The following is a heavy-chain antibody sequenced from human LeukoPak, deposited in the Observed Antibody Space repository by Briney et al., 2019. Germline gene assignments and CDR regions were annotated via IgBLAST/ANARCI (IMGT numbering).Heavy chain of an antibody. CDR1: GFTFSSYG. Sequence: GRALRLSCGASGFTFSSYGMHWVRQAPGKGVGWVAVISFDESHEYYADSVKGRFTISRDTSKNTLYLQMNSLRAEDTAVYYCAKQEIGTTWSVGYWGQGTLVTVSS. D-gene: IGHD1-14*01. CDR3: AKQEIGTTWSVGY. V-gene: IGHV3-30*18. J-gene: IGHJ4*02. CDR2: ISFDESHE.